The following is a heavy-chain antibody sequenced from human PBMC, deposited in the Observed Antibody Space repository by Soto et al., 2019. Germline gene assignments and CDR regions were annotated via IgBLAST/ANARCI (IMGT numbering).Heavy chain of an antibody. D-gene: IGHD3-22*01. V-gene: IGHV3-48*01. CDR2: ISSSTSTI. CDR3: ARDRVESGYPEYFQH. Sequence: GGSLRLSCAASGFTFSSYSMNWVRQAPGKGLEWVSYISSSTSTIFYADSVKGRFTISRDNSKNTLYLQMNSLRAEDTAVYYCARDRVESGYPEYFQHWGQGTLVTVSS. J-gene: IGHJ1*01. CDR1: GFTFSSYS.